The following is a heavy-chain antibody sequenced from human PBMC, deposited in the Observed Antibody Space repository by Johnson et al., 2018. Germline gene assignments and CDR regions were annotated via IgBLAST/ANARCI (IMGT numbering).Heavy chain of an antibody. D-gene: IGHD3-10*01. CDR2: VFHSGSD. V-gene: IGHV4-4*02. CDR3: ARARAGDYYGSGATFDI. J-gene: IGHJ3*02. Sequence: QVQLQESGPGLVKPSGTLSLTCSVSGVSVSSLNWWNWVRQPPGKGLEWIGEVFHSGSDKYNPSLKSRVAFSIDKSKNQFSLSLISLTAAGTAVYYCARARAGDYYGSGATFDIWGQGTMVSVSS. CDR1: GVSVSSLNW.